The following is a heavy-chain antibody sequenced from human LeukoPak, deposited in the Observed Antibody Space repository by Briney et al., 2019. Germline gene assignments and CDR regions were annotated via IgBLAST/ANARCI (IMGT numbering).Heavy chain of an antibody. CDR3: ATGVAAEMRGLDV. J-gene: IGHJ6*02. D-gene: IGHD2-15*01. V-gene: IGHV1-24*01. CDR2: SDLEDYDT. CDR1: GYRLTDLS. Sequence: ASVKVSCNVAGYRLTDLSIHWVRQAPGKGLEWMGGSDLEDYDTIYAQDFQDRVTLTEDTSTDTAYMELSSLRSDDMAVYYCATGVAAEMRGLDVWGQGTTVIVSS.